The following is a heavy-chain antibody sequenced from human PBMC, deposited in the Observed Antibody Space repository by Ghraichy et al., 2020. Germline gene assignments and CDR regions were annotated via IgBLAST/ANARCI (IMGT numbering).Heavy chain of an antibody. CDR1: GGSFSGYY. D-gene: IGHD6-19*01. CDR3: ARGGLDRGSGWYHNWFDP. CDR2: INHSGST. J-gene: IGHJ5*02. Sequence: SETLSLTCAVYGGSFSGYYWSWIRQPPGKGLEWIGEINHSGSTNYNPSLKSRVTISVDTSKNQFSLKLSSVTAADTAVYYCARGGLDRGSGWYHNWFDPWGQGTLVTVSS. V-gene: IGHV4-34*01.